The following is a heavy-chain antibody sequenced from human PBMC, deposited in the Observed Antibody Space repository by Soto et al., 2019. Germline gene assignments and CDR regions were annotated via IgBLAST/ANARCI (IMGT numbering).Heavy chain of an antibody. CDR1: GGSIRSSDYY. CDR3: AREGVFGSGSYYNYYYYGMDV. V-gene: IGHV4-39*02. Sequence: KPSETLSLTCTVSGGSIRSSDYYWGWIRQPPGEGLEWIGNINSGGSAYYYPSLRSRVTISVDTSKNQFSLRLSSVTAADTAVYYCAREGVFGSGSYYNYYYYGMDVWGQGTTVTVSS. CDR2: INSGGSA. D-gene: IGHD3-10*01. J-gene: IGHJ6*02.